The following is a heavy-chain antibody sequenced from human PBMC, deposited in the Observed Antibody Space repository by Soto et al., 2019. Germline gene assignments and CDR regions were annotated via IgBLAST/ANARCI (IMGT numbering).Heavy chain of an antibody. CDR1: GFSLNTYG. D-gene: IGHD3-22*01. V-gene: IGHV3-21*02. J-gene: IGHJ6*02. Sequence: EMQLVESGGGLVKPGGSLRLSCIASGFSLNTYGMNWVRQAPGKGLEWASTIDSTSSYIYYADSVKGRLTISRDNARNSVYLQLNRVRAEDTAVYYCARDGAVVSVMGVWGQGTTVTVS. CDR3: ARDGAVVSVMGV. CDR2: IDSTSSYI.